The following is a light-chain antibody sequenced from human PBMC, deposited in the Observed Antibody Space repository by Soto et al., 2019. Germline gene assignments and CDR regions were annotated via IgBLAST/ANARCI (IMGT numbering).Light chain of an antibody. CDR3: QQYNSYPMYT. Sequence: DIHMTQSPSTLSASVGDRVTITCRASQSISSWLARYQQKPGKAPKLLIYDASSLESGVPSRFSGSGSGTEFTLTISSLQPDDFATYYCQQYNSYPMYTFGQGTKLEIK. CDR2: DAS. J-gene: IGKJ2*01. CDR1: QSISSW. V-gene: IGKV1-5*01.